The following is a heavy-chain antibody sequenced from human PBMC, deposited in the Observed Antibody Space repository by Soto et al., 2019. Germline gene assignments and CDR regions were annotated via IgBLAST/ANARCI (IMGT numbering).Heavy chain of an antibody. J-gene: IGHJ4*02. Sequence: PGGSLRLSCAASGFTFSSYAMSWVRRAPGKGLEWVSAISGSGGSTYYADSVKGRFTISRDNSKNTLYLQMNSLRAEDTAVYYCAKGYSSSWYADFDYWGQGTLVTVSS. CDR1: GFTFSSYA. D-gene: IGHD6-13*01. CDR2: ISGSGGST. CDR3: AKGYSSSWYADFDY. V-gene: IGHV3-23*01.